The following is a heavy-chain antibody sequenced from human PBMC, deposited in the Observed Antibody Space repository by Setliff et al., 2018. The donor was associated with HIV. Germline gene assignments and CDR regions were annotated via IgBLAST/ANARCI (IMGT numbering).Heavy chain of an antibody. CDR2: IIPIFGTA. D-gene: IGHD3-10*01. V-gene: IGHV1-69*05. CDR1: GGTFSSYT. Sequence: SVKVSCKASGGTFSSYTINWVRQAPGQGLEWMGGIIPIFGTANYAQKFQGRVTITTDESTSTAYMELSSLRSEDTALYYCARTREMARGVITPAFDYWGLGTLVTVSS. J-gene: IGHJ4*02. CDR3: ARTREMARGVITPAFDY.